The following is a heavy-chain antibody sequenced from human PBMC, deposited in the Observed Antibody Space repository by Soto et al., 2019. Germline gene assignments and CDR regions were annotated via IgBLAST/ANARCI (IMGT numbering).Heavy chain of an antibody. CDR1: GGTFSSYA. V-gene: IGHV1-69*12. CDR2: IIPIFGTA. J-gene: IGHJ3*02. CDR3: VRVILAQDGYTQDAFDI. Sequence: QVQLVQSGAEVKKPGSSVKVSCKASGGTFSSYAISWVRQAPGQGLEWMGGIIPIFGTANYAQKFQGRVTITVDESTSTAYMELSSLGSEDTAVDYCVRVILAQDGYTQDAFDIWCQGTMVTVSS. D-gene: IGHD5-12*01.